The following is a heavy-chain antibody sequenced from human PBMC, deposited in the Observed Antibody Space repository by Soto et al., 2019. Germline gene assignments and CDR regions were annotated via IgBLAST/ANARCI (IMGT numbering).Heavy chain of an antibody. J-gene: IGHJ5*02. Sequence: QVQLQESGPGLVKPSETLSLTCTVSGGSISRYYWNWIRQPPGKGLEWIGYIYYSGRTNYNPSLKSRVTISVDTSKNQFSLKLSSVTAADTAVYYCARDPGSGSYYGWFDPWGQGTLVTVSS. CDR1: GGSISRYY. CDR3: ARDPGSGSYYGWFDP. CDR2: IYYSGRT. V-gene: IGHV4-59*01. D-gene: IGHD3-10*01.